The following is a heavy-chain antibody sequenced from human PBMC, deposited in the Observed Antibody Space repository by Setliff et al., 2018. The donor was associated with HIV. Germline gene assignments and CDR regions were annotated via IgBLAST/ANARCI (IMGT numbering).Heavy chain of an antibody. CDR2: IIPIFGTA. Sequence: ASVKVSCKASGYTFTSYGISWVRQAPGQGLEWMGGIIPIFGTANYAQKFQGRVTITTDESTSTAYMELSSLRSEDTAVYYCARDKHYYGSGSYYALDYWGQGTLVTVSS. CDR3: ARDKHYYGSGSYYALDY. V-gene: IGHV1-69*05. CDR1: GYTFTSYG. J-gene: IGHJ4*02. D-gene: IGHD3-10*01.